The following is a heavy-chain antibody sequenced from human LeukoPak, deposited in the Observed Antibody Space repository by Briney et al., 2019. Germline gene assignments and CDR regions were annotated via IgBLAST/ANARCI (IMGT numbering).Heavy chain of an antibody. V-gene: IGHV3-43*02. CDR2: ISGDGGST. D-gene: IGHD5-18*01. CDR1: GFTFDDYA. J-gene: IGHJ4*02. CDR3: AKAPKTEDTPPYYFDY. Sequence: GGSLRLSCAASGFTFDDYAMHWVRQAPGKGLEWVSLISGDGGSTYYADSVKGRFTISRDNSKNSLYLQMNSLRTEDTALYYCAKAPKTEDTPPYYFDYWGQGTLVTVSS.